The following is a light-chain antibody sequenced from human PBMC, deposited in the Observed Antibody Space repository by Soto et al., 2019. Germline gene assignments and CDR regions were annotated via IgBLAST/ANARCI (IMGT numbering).Light chain of an antibody. CDR1: NIGSKS. V-gene: IGLV3-9*01. CDR3: QVWDSTTAVL. Sequence: SYELTQPLSVSVALGQTARITCGGSNIGSKSVHWYQKRPGQAPVVVMYRDYHRPSEIPERFSGSNSGNTATLTISRAQAGHEADYYCQVWDSTTAVLFGGRTKVTVL. J-gene: IGLJ2*01. CDR2: RDY.